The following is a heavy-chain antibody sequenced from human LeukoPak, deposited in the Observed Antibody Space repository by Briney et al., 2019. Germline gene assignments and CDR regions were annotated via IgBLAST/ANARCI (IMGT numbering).Heavy chain of an antibody. CDR2: IYYSGST. V-gene: IGHV4-59*01. J-gene: IGHJ4*02. CDR1: GGSFSGYY. CDR3: ARTMLAPIRFFDY. Sequence: PSETLSLTCAVYGGSFSGYYWSWIRQPPGKGLEWIGYIYYSGSTNYNPSLKSRVTISVDTSKNQFSLKLSSVTAADTAVFYCARTMLAPIRFFDYWGQGTLVTVSS. D-gene: IGHD5-12*01.